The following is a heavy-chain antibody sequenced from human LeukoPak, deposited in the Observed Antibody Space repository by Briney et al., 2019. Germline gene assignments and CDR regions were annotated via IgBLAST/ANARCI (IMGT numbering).Heavy chain of an antibody. Sequence: GGSLRLSCAASGFTFSTYWMHWVRHAPGKGLVWVSRINSDGSSTSYADSVKGRFTISRDNAKNTLYLQMNSLRAEDTAVYYCARGGYCSSTSCSHYYYYTLDVWGQGTTVTVSS. V-gene: IGHV3-74*01. D-gene: IGHD2-2*01. CDR1: GFTFSTYW. J-gene: IGHJ6*02. CDR3: ARGGYCSSTSCSHYYYYTLDV. CDR2: INSDGSST.